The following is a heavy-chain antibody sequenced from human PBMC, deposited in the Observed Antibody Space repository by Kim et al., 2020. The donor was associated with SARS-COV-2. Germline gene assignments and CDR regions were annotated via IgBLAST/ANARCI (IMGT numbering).Heavy chain of an antibody. CDR3: ARDPTPLDPHDYDILTGYYPWYFDL. V-gene: IGHV3-21*01. CDR2: ISSSSSYI. J-gene: IGHJ2*01. Sequence: GGSLRLFCAASGFTFSSYSMNWVRQAPGKGLEWVSSISSSSSYIYYADSVKGRFTISRDNAKNSLYLQMNSLRAEDTAVYYCARDPTPLDPHDYDILTGYYPWYFDLWGRGTLVTVSS. D-gene: IGHD3-9*01. CDR1: GFTFSSYS.